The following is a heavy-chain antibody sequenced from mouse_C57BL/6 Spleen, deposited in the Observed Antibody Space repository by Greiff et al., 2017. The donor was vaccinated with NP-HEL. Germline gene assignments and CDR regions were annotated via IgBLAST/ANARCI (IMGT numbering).Heavy chain of an antibody. J-gene: IGHJ2*01. V-gene: IGHV1-15*01. Sequence: QVQLQQSGAELVRPGASVTLSCKASGYTFTDYEMHWVKQTPVHGLEWIGAIDPETGGTAYNQKFKGKAILTADKSSSTAYMELRSLTSEDSAVYYCTRKGDGSHFDYWGQGTTLTVSS. CDR3: TRKGDGSHFDY. CDR2: IDPETGGT. CDR1: GYTFTDYE. D-gene: IGHD2-3*01.